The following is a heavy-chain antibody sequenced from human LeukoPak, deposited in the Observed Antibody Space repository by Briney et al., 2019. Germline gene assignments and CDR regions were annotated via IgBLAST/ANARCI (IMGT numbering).Heavy chain of an antibody. J-gene: IGHJ5*02. V-gene: IGHV4-34*01. CDR3: WGYTTRGDWFDP. Sequence: SETLSLTCAVYGGSFSDYYWSWIRQPPGRGLEWIGEISHSGSTNYKSSLKSRVTISLDTSKNQFSLRLSSVTAADTAVYYCWGYTTRGDWFDPWGQGTLVTVSS. CDR1: GGSFSDYY. CDR2: ISHSGST. D-gene: IGHD6-13*01.